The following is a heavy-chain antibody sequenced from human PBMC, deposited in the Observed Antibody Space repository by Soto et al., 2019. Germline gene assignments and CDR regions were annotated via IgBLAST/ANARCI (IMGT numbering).Heavy chain of an antibody. D-gene: IGHD3-3*01. CDR1: GFTFSNYA. CDR2: ISSDGSNK. J-gene: IGHJ4*02. Sequence: QMQLAESGGGVVQPGRSLKLSCVASGFTFSNYAMHWVRQAPGKGLEWVAVISSDGSNKYYADSVKGRFTISRDNSEHTLSLQMDSLRPEDTAVYYCATLFYNWGQGTLVTVSS. CDR3: ATLFYN. V-gene: IGHV3-30-3*01.